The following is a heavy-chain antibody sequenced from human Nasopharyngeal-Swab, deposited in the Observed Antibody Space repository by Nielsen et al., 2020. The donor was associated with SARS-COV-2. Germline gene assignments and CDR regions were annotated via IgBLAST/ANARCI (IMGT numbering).Heavy chain of an antibody. CDR2: ISSRVSIR. CDR3: ARNTDYSDSSGYQDY. V-gene: IGHV3-11*04. CDR1: GFPFSDYY. Sequence: GGSLRLSCAASGFPFSDYYTSWIRQAPGKGLEWVSYISSRVSIRYYAAPVKGRFTTSRDNAKNSLYLQMDSLRAEDTAVYYCARNTDYSDSSGYQDYWGQGTLVTVSS. J-gene: IGHJ4*02. D-gene: IGHD3-22*01.